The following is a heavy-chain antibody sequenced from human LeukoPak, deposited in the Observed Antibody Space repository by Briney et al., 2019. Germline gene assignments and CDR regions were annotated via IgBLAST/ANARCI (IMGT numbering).Heavy chain of an antibody. V-gene: IGHV1-46*01. CDR2: INPSGGST. J-gene: IGHJ4*02. D-gene: IGHD1-26*01. CDR3: ARVGIGSGSYYY. CDR1: GYIFSSYY. Sequence: ASVKVSCKASGYIFSSYYMHWVRDAPGQGLGWVGIINPSGGSTSYAQKFQGRVTLTRDTSTSTVYMELSSLRSEDTAVYYCARVGIGSGSYYYWGQGTLVTVSS.